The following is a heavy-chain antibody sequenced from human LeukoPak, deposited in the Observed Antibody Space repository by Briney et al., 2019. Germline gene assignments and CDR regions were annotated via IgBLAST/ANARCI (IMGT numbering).Heavy chain of an antibody. CDR1: GFTFSSYA. CDR3: AKSPPTVTTPPWFDP. CDR2: ISGSGSNT. J-gene: IGHJ5*02. Sequence: PGGSLRLSCAASGFTFSSYALSWVRQAPGKGLEWVSGISGSGSNTYYADSVKGRFTISRDNSKNTLYLQMNSLRAEDTAVYYCAKSPPTVTTPPWFDPWGQGTLVTVSS. V-gene: IGHV3-23*01. D-gene: IGHD4-17*01.